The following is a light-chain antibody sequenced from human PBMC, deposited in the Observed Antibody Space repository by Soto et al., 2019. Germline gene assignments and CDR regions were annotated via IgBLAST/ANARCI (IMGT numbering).Light chain of an antibody. CDR1: KTDIGVYDF. V-gene: IGLV2-8*01. J-gene: IGLJ1*01. CDR2: EVV. CDR3: KSYAGSNTYV. Sequence: QSALTQPPSASGSPGQSVTISCTGTKTDIGVYDFVSWYQHHPSKAPLLIIYEVVKRPSGVHDRFSGSKSGYTASLTVAGLQAADGADYFCKSYAGSNTYVFGSGTKLTVL.